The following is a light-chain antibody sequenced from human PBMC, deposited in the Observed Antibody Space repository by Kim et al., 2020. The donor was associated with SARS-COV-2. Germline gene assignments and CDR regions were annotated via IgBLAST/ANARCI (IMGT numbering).Light chain of an antibody. V-gene: IGKV3-20*01. J-gene: IGKJ4*01. Sequence: EIVLTQSPGTLSLSPGERVTLSCRASQSVRNSYLAWYQQKPGQAPRLLIYGASSRATGIPDRFSGSGSGTDFTLTISRLEPEDFVVYYCQQYGSSPLTFGGGTKVDIK. CDR1: QSVRNSY. CDR3: QQYGSSPLT. CDR2: GAS.